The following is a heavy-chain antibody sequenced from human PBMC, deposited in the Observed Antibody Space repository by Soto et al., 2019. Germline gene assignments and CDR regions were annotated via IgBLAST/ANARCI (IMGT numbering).Heavy chain of an antibody. J-gene: IGHJ4*02. CDR3: ARGRGVILVLG. CDR2: MNPSSGHA. CDR1: GYTFSSYD. Sequence: QVQLVQSGAEVKKPGASVKVSCKASGYTFSSYDINWVRQATGQGLEWMGWMNPSSGHAGYAQKFQGRVTMTRDTAISTAYMELSSLKSEDTAVYFCARGRGVILVLGWGQGTLVTVSS. D-gene: IGHD3-10*01. V-gene: IGHV1-8*01.